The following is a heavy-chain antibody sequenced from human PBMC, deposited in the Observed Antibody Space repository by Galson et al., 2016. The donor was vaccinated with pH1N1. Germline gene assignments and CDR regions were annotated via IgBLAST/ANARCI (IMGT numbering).Heavy chain of an antibody. J-gene: IGHJ4*02. D-gene: IGHD3-22*01. V-gene: IGHV1-69*13. Sequence: SVKVSCKASGGIFRSNAISWVRQAPGQGLEWMGGIIAIFGTAHYAQKFQGRVTITADESASPAFMELNSLTSDDTAVYFCARHPTYYDNTSLDSWGQGTLVTVSS. CDR3: ARHPTYYDNTSLDS. CDR2: IIAIFGTA. CDR1: GGIFRSNA.